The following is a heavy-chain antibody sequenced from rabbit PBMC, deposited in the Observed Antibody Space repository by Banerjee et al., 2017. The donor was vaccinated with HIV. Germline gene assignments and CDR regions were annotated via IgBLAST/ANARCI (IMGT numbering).Heavy chain of an antibody. CDR2: IYGGSSAAT. CDR3: ARGDTPYTYYFGL. CDR1: GFTINNSYY. D-gene: IGHD2-1*01. V-gene: IGHV1S40*01. Sequence: QSLEESGGDLVKPGASLTLTCTASGFTINNSYYICWVRQAPGKGLEWIACIYGGSSAATYYASWAKGRFTISKASSTTVTLQMTSLTAADTATYFCARGDTPYTYYFGLWGQGTLVTVS. J-gene: IGHJ4*01.